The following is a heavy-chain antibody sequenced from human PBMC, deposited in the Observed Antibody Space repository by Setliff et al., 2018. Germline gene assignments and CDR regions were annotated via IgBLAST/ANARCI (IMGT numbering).Heavy chain of an antibody. Sequence: GGSLRLSCAASGFTFSDYYMTWIRQAPGKGLEWVSYISRGGNTIYYADSVKGRFTISRDNARDSLFLQMNTLRAEDTAVYYCARSSAPIKRDYMDVWGKGTTVTVSS. J-gene: IGHJ6*03. V-gene: IGHV3-11*04. CDR2: ISRGGNTI. CDR3: ARSSAPIKRDYMDV. D-gene: IGHD2-2*02. CDR1: GFTFSDYY.